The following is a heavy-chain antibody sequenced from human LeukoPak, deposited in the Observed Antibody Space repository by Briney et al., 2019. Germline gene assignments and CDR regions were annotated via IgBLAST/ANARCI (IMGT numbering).Heavy chain of an antibody. CDR3: ARVVGATTGFDY. V-gene: IGHV4-39*07. Sequence: SETLSLTCTVSGGSISSSNYYWGWIRQPPGKGLEWIGSIYYSGSTYYNPSLKSRVTISVDTSKNQFSLKLSSVTAADTAVFYCARVVGATTGFDYRGQGTLVTVSS. CDR1: GGSISSSNYY. CDR2: IYYSGST. D-gene: IGHD1-26*01. J-gene: IGHJ4*02.